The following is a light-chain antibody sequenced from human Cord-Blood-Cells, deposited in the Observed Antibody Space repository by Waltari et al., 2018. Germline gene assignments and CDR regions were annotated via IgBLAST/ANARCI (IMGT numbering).Light chain of an antibody. Sequence: DIVMTQSPLSLPVTPGEPASISCRSSQSLLHRNGYNYLDWYLQKPEQSPQLLIYLGSNRASRVPDRFSGSGSGIDFTLKISRVEAEDVGVYYCMQALQTLQTTLTFGGGTKVEIK. J-gene: IGKJ4*01. V-gene: IGKV2-28*01. CDR1: QSLLHRNGYNY. CDR3: MQALQTLQTTLT. CDR2: LGS.